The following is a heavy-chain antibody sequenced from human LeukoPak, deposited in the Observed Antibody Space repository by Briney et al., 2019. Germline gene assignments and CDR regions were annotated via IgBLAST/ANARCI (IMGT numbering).Heavy chain of an antibody. Sequence: GGSLRLSCAAAGFTVSSNYMSWVRQAPGKGLEWVSVIYSGGNTYYAESVKGRFTISRDNSKNTLYLQMNSLRAEDAAVYYCVRVTVGYDSRGYYPTTFDYWGQGTLVTVSS. CDR1: GFTVSSNY. CDR3: VRVTVGYDSRGYYPTTFDY. CDR2: IYSGGNT. J-gene: IGHJ4*02. D-gene: IGHD3-22*01. V-gene: IGHV3-53*01.